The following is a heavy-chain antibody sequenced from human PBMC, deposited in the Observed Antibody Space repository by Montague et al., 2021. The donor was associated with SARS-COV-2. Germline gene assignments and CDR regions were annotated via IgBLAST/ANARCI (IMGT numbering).Heavy chain of an antibody. J-gene: IGHJ6*02. CDR2: IYYSGST. CDR3: ARDKPDYDFWPGYGMDV. V-gene: IGHV4-59*01. CDR1: GGSISSYY. D-gene: IGHD3-3*01. Sequence: SETLSLTCTVSGGSISSYYWSWIRQPPGKGLEWIGYIYYSGSTNYNTSLKSRVTISVDTSENQFSLKLSSVTAADTAVYYCARDKPDYDFWPGYGMDVWGQGTTVTVSS.